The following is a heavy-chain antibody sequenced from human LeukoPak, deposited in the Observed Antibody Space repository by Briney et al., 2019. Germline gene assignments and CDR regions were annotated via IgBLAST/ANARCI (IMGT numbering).Heavy chain of an antibody. Sequence: GGSLRLSCAASGFTFSSHAMSWVRPTPGKGLDWVSGISGVGGSTYYADSVKGRFTISRDNSKNTVYLQMNSLRADDTAVYYCAKARGWYDFDYWGQGILVTVSS. D-gene: IGHD6-19*01. CDR3: AKARGWYDFDY. J-gene: IGHJ4*02. CDR2: ISGVGGST. V-gene: IGHV3-23*01. CDR1: GFTFSSHA.